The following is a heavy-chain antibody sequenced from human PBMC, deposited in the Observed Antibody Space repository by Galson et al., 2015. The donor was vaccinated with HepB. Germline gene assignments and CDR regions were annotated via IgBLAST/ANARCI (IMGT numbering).Heavy chain of an antibody. CDR1: GGTFSSYA. D-gene: IGHD3-22*01. CDR3: ARDRDSSGYSDASDI. Sequence: SVKVSCKASGGTFSSYAISWVRQAPGQGLEWMGRIIPILGIANYAQKFQGRVTITADKSTSTAYMELSSLRSEDTAVYYCARDRDSSGYSDASDIWGQGTMVTVSS. J-gene: IGHJ3*02. CDR2: IIPILGIA. V-gene: IGHV1-69*04.